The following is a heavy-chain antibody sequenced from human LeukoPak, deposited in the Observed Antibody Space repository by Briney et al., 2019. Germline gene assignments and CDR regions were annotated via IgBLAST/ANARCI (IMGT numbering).Heavy chain of an antibody. CDR2: INTDGRVT. D-gene: IGHD3-10*02. CDR3: IRETHVGLHLEY. J-gene: IGHJ4*02. CDR1: GFTYTTYW. Sequence: GGSVRLSCTASGFTYTTYWMHWDRQAPGKGLVWVARINTDGRVTTYAESVKGRFTVSRDNAENTLYLEMNNLRPEDTAVYYCIRETHVGLHLEYWGQGTLATVTS. V-gene: IGHV3-74*03.